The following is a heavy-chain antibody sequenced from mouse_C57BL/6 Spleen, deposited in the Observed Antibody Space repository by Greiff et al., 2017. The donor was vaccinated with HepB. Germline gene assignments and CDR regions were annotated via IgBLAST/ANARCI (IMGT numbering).Heavy chain of an antibody. V-gene: IGHV1-59*01. CDR2: IDPSDSYT. D-gene: IGHD4-1*01. CDR3: ARGNWDWGYFDY. CDR1: GYTFTSYW. J-gene: IGHJ2*01. Sequence: QVQLQQPGAELVRPGTSVKLSCKASGYTFTSYWMHWVKQRPGQGLEWIGVIDPSDSYTNYNQKFKGKATLTVDTSSSTAYMQLSSLTSEDSAVYYCARGNWDWGYFDYWGQGTTLTVSS.